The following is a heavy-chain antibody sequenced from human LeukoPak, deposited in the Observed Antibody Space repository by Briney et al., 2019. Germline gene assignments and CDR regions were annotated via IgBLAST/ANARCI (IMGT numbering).Heavy chain of an antibody. J-gene: IGHJ5*02. CDR3: AREIVAATPWFDP. V-gene: IGHV4-34*01. Sequence: GSLRLSCIASGFDFNNYNLNWVRQAQGKGLEWIGEINHSGSTNYNPSLKRRSTISVDTSKNQFSLKLGSVTAADTAVYYCAREIVAATPWFDPWGQGTLVTVSS. CDR1: GFDFNNYN. D-gene: IGHD2-15*01. CDR2: INHSGST.